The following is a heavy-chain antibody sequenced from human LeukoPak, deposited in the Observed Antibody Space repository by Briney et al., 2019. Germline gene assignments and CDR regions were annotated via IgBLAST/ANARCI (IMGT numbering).Heavy chain of an antibody. Sequence: PSETLSLTCTVSGGSISSYYWSWIRQPAGKGLEWIGRIYTSGSTNYNPSLKSRVTMSVDTSKNQFSLKLSSVTAADTAVYYCXRDXGYSNYGYFQHWGQGALVTVSS. V-gene: IGHV4-4*07. CDR3: XRDXGYSNYGYFQH. CDR1: GGSISSYY. D-gene: IGHD4-11*01. J-gene: IGHJ1*01. CDR2: IYTSGST.